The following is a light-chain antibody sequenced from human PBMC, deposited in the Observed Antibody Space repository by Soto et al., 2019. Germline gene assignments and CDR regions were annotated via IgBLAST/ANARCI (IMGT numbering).Light chain of an antibody. CDR3: SSYAGSNKLV. V-gene: IGLV2-8*01. Sequence: QSVLTQPPSASGSPGQSVTISCTGTSNDVGGFTYVSWYQHHPGRAPKLLIYEVTKRPSGVPDRFSGSKSGNTASLTVSGLQAEDEAHYYCSSYAGSNKLVFGGGTQLTVL. CDR1: SNDVGGFTY. CDR2: EVT. J-gene: IGLJ3*02.